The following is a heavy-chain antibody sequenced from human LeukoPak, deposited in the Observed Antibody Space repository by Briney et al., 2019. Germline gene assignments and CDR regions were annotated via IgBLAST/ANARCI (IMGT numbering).Heavy chain of an antibody. CDR1: GGSISSSSYY. CDR2: IYTSGST. CDR3: ARRLKGWLIGYMDV. V-gene: IGHV4-39*07. J-gene: IGHJ6*03. Sequence: SETLSLTCTVSGGSISSSSYYWGWIRQPPGKGLEWIGRIYTSGSTNYNPSLKSRVTISVDTSKNQFSLKLSSVTAADTAVYYCARRLKGWLIGYMDVWGKGTTVTISS. D-gene: IGHD3-9*01.